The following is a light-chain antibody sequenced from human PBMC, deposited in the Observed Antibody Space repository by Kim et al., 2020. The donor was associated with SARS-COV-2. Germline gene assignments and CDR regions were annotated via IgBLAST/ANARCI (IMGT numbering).Light chain of an antibody. Sequence: IGNSLDWFQQKPGKAPKSLIHAASSLQSGVPLRFSGSGSGTDFNLTISNLQPEDFTSYYCQQYNSFPYTFGQGTKLEIK. CDR3: QQYNSFPYT. J-gene: IGKJ2*01. CDR2: AAS. CDR1: IGNS. V-gene: IGKV1-16*01.